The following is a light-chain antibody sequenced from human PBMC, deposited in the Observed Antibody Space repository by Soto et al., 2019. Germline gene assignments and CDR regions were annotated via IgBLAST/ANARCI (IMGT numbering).Light chain of an antibody. V-gene: IGKV1-5*03. CDR2: KAS. J-gene: IGKJ1*01. CDR1: QSISSW. CDR3: QQYNSYSTCT. Sequence: DIQMTQSPSTLSASVGDRDTITCRASQSISSWLAWYQQTPGKAPKLLIYKASSLESGVPSRFRGTGSGTEFTLTTSSLQPDDFATYYCQQYNSYSTCTFGQGEKVDIK.